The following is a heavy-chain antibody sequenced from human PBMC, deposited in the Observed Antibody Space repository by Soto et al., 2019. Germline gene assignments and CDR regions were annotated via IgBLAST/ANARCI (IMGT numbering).Heavy chain of an antibody. V-gene: IGHV3-30*01. J-gene: IGHJ5*02. CDR1: GFSFSDHA. CDR2: VAHDGTSK. D-gene: IGHD1-20*01. CDR3: ARDNRITDIVAEIDL. Sequence: PGGSLRLSCAASGFSFSDHAMHWVRRAPGKGLQWVALVAHDGTSKYYAGSVKGRFTISSDKSSNTLFLQMDSLDTDDTAVYYCARDNRITDIVAEIDLWGRGTLVTVSS.